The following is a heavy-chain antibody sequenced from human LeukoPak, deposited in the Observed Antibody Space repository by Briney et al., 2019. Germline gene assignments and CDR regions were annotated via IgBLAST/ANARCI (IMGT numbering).Heavy chain of an antibody. V-gene: IGHV4-34*01. CDR3: ARDIGGPGY. CDR2: INHSGRT. J-gene: IGHJ4*02. Sequence: SETLSPTCAVYGGSFSGYYWSWIRQPPGKGLEWIGEINHSGRTIYHPSLTSRVTISVDTSKNQFSLKLNSVTAADTAMYYCARDIGGPGYWGQGTPVTVSS. D-gene: IGHD3-16*01. CDR1: GGSFSGYY.